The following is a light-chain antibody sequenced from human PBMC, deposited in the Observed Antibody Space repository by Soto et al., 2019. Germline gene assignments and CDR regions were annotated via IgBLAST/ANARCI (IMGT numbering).Light chain of an antibody. CDR3: SSYTSSSTPGGV. V-gene: IGLV2-14*01. CDR2: DVS. J-gene: IGLJ2*01. Sequence: QSALTQPASVSGSPGQSITISCTGTSSDVGGYNYVSWYQQHPGKAPKLMIYDVSNRPSGVSNRFSGSKSGNTASLTISGLQADDEADYYCSSYTSSSTPGGVFGGGTKLTVL. CDR1: SSDVGGYNY.